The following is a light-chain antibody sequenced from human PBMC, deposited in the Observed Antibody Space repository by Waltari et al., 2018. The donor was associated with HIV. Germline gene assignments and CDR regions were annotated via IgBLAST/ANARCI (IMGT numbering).Light chain of an antibody. CDR3: QQSYSSPRS. V-gene: IGKV1-39*01. Sequence: DIQMTQSPSSLSASVGDRVTITCQASQSVSTYLNWYHQRPGQAPNLLIYTSSTLQSGVPSRFSGSGSGTDFTLTISSLQPEDFGTYYCQQSYSSPRSFGQGTKVEIK. J-gene: IGKJ2*03. CDR2: TSS. CDR1: QSVSTY.